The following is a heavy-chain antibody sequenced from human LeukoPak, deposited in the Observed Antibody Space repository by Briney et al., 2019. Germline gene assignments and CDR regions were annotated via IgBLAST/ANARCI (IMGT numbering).Heavy chain of an antibody. J-gene: IGHJ4*02. D-gene: IGHD2-15*01. Sequence: GGSLRLSCAASGFTFSKFPMGWVRQAPGKGLEWVSYISSSSSTIYYADSVKGRFTISRDNAKNSLYLQMNSLRAEDTAVYYCARLYCSGGSCYYSAPFDYWGQGTLVTVSS. CDR2: ISSSSSTI. CDR1: GFTFSKFP. CDR3: ARLYCSGGSCYYSAPFDY. V-gene: IGHV3-48*04.